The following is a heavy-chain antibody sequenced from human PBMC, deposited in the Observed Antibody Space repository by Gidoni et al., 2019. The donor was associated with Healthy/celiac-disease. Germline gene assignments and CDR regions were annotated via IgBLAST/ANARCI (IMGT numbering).Heavy chain of an antibody. D-gene: IGHD2-8*02. Sequence: EVQLVESGGAXVKPGGSLRLSCAPSGFTFRSDSIXWVRQAPGKGLGWVSSISSSSSYIYYADSVKGRFTISRDNAKNSLYLQMNSXRAEXTAVYXCAXXXTCXGXVCXXDYYXXYGXXVWGXXTTVXXSS. CDR3: AXXXTCXGXVCXXDYYXXYGXXV. V-gene: IGHV3-21*01. J-gene: IGHJ6*01. CDR2: ISSSSSYI. CDR1: GFTFRSDS.